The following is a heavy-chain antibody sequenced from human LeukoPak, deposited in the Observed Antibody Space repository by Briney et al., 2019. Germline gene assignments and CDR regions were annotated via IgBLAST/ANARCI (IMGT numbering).Heavy chain of an antibody. CDR2: ISYDGSNK. Sequence: GSLRLSCAASGFTFSSYGMHWVRQAPGKGLEWVAVISYDGSNKYYADSVKGRFTISRDNSKNSLYLQMNSLRTEDTALYYCAKNYGGVATYYYYGMDVWGQGTTVTVSS. CDR1: GFTFSSYG. V-gene: IGHV3-30*18. CDR3: AKNYGGVATYYYYGMDV. D-gene: IGHD5-12*01. J-gene: IGHJ6*02.